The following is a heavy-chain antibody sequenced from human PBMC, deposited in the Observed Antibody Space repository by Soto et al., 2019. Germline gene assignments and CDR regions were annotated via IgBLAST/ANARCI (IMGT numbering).Heavy chain of an antibody. Sequence: GGSLRLSCAASGFTFSSYGMHWVRQAPGKGLEWVAVISYDGSNKYYADSVKGRFTISRDNSKNTLYLQMNSLRAEDTAVYYCAKDIGPVAREYYYYGMDVWGQGTTVTVSS. CDR1: GFTFSSYG. CDR3: AKDIGPVAREYYYYGMDV. D-gene: IGHD5-12*01. CDR2: ISYDGSNK. J-gene: IGHJ6*02. V-gene: IGHV3-30*18.